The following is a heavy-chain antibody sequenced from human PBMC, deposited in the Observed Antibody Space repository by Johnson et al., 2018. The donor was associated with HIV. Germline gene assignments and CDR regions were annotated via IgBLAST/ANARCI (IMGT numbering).Heavy chain of an antibody. J-gene: IGHJ3*02. D-gene: IGHD5-24*01. V-gene: IGHV3-7*01. CDR3: ARNGDGYTPDAFDI. Sequence: EVQLVESGGGLVQPGGSLRLSCVGSGFTFSSYWMSWVRQAPGKGLEWVATIKQDGSERYHVDSVKGRFTISRDNAKKSLYLQMNSLIVEDTAVYFCARNGDGYTPDAFDIWGQGTVVTVSS. CDR1: GFTFSSYW. CDR2: IKQDGSER.